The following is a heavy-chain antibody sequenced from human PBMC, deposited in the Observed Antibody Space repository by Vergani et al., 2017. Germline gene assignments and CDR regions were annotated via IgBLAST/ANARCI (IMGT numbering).Heavy chain of an antibody. CDR3: ARGNCGVNCPKYNWLAP. CDR1: GVSMSDFY. CDR2: IYPNGNG. Sequence: QVHLQESGPGVVKPSDTLSLTCTVSGVSMSDFYWTWIRQPAGRGLEWIGRIYPNGNGNYNESLRSRLTMSIDTSRSQFSLSLSSVTAADTAVYYCARGNCGVNCPKYNWLAPWCRGILVTVSS. V-gene: IGHV4-4*07. J-gene: IGHJ5*02. D-gene: IGHD2-21*01.